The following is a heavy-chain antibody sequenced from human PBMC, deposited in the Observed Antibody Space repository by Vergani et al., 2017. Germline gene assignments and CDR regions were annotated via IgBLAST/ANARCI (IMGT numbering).Heavy chain of an antibody. CDR2: ISGSGGST. J-gene: IGHJ4*02. CDR3: ATLAWDYSNYGIDY. V-gene: IGHV3-23*01. D-gene: IGHD4-11*01. CDR1: GFTFSSYA. Sequence: EVQLLESGGGLVQPGGSLRLSCAASGFTFSSYAMSWVRQAPGKGLEWVSAISGSGGSTYYADSVKGRFTISRDNSKNTLFLQMNSLRAADTAVYYCATLAWDYSNYGIDYWGQGTLVTVSS.